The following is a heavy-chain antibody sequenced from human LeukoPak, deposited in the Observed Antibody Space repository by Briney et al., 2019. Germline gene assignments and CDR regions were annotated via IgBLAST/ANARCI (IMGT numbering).Heavy chain of an antibody. J-gene: IGHJ4*02. D-gene: IGHD2-15*01. V-gene: IGHV3-33*03. CDR1: GFIFSNYG. CDR2: IWYDGSNE. CDR3: ANGWSPDY. Sequence: GGSLRLSCAASGFIFSNYGMHWVRQAPGKGLEWVALIWYDGSNEYYADSVKGRFTISRDNSKNTLYLQMNSLRAEDTAVYHCANGWSPDYWGRGTLVTVSS.